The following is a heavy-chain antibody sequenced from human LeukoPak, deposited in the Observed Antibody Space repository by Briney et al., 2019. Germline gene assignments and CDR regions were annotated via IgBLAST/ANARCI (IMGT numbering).Heavy chain of an antibody. Sequence: GGSLRLSCAASGFTFRNYAMHWVRQAPGKGLEWVAVISHDGSKKFYVDSVKGRFTISRDNSKDTLYLQMDDLRTEDTAVYYCARAREMATKLFDYWGQGTLVTVSS. CDR1: GFTFRNYA. V-gene: IGHV3-30-3*01. CDR2: ISHDGSKK. CDR3: ARAREMATKLFDY. J-gene: IGHJ4*02. D-gene: IGHD5-24*01.